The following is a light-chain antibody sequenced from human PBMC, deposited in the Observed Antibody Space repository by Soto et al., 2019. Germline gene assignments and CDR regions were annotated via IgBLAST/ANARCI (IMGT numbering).Light chain of an antibody. CDR3: SSYADSIDFAV. Sequence: QSALTQPPSASGSPGQSVTISCTGTSSDVGGYNYVSWYQQHPGKAPKLMIYEVSKRPSGVPDRFSGSKSGSTASLTVSGLQAEDEADYYCSSYADSIDFAVFGGGTKLTVL. V-gene: IGLV2-8*01. CDR2: EVS. CDR1: SSDVGGYNY. J-gene: IGLJ2*01.